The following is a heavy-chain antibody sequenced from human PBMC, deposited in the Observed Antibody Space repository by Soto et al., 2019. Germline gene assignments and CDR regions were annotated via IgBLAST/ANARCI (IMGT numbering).Heavy chain of an antibody. D-gene: IGHD3-10*01. CDR3: AKSGGYYYGSGSHQASDYYYYYYYMDV. CDR2: ISGSGGST. J-gene: IGHJ6*03. CDR1: GFTFSSYA. Sequence: PGGSLRLSCAASGFTFSSYAMSWVRQAPGKGLEWVSAISGSGGSTYYADSVKGRFTISRDNSKNTLYLQMNSLRAEDTAVYYCAKSGGYYYGSGSHQASDYYYYYYYMDVRGKGTTVTVSS. V-gene: IGHV3-23*01.